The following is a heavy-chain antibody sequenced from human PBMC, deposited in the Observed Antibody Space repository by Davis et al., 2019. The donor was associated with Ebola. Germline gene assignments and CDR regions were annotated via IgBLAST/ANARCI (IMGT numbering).Heavy chain of an antibody. Sequence: PGGSLRLSCAASGFSFRSYAMSWVRQAPGKGLEWVSAISGSGGSTFYADSVKGRFTISRDNFKNVLYLQMSSLRAEDTAVYYCAKDRKPIPDDAFDFWGQGTMVTVSS. CDR2: ISGSGGST. V-gene: IGHV3-23*01. CDR3: AKDRKPIPDDAFDF. CDR1: GFSFRSYA. J-gene: IGHJ3*01. D-gene: IGHD1-14*01.